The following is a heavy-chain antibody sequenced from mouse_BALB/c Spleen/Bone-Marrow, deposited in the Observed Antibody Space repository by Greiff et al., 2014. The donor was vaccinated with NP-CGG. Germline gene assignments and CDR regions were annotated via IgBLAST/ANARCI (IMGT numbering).Heavy chain of an antibody. Sequence: GGGLVQPGGSMKLSCAASGFAFSDTWLDWVRQSPEKGPEWVAEIRTKADDHATYYAESVKGRFTISRDDSISSVYLQMNSLRAEDTGIYYCTPHPFDYWGQGTTLTVSS. J-gene: IGHJ2*01. CDR3: TPHPFDY. V-gene: IGHV6-6*01. CDR1: GFAFSDTW. CDR2: IRTKADDHAT.